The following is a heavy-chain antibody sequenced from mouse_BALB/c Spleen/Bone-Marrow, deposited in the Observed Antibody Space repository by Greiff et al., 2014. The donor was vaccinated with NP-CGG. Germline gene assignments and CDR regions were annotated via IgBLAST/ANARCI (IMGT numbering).Heavy chain of an antibody. Sequence: DVKLVESGGGLVKPGGSLKPSCAASGFTFSSYAMSWVRQTPEKRLEWVAIINSGGSDTYYPDSVKGRFTISRDNDKNTLYLQMSSLRSEDTAMYYCARHGGGSSLWYFDVWGAGTTVTVSS. CDR1: GFTFSSYA. CDR2: INSGGSDT. J-gene: IGHJ1*01. CDR3: ARHGGGSSLWYFDV. V-gene: IGHV5-9-3*01. D-gene: IGHD1-1*01.